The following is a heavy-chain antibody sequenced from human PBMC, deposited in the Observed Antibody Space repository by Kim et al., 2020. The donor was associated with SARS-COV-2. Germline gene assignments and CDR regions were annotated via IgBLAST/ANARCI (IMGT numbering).Heavy chain of an antibody. CDR3: ARPWEGGYYGMDV. J-gene: IGHJ6*02. CDR1: GGTFSSYA. D-gene: IGHD1-26*01. Sequence: SVKVSCKASGGTFSSYAISWVRQAPGQGLEWMGGIIPIFGTTNYAQKFQDRVTITADDSTITAYMELSSLRSEDTAVYYCARPWEGGYYGMDVWGQGTT. V-gene: IGHV1-69*13. CDR2: IIPIFGTT.